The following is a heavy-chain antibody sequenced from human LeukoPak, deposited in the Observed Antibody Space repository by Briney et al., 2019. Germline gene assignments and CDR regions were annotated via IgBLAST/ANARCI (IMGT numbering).Heavy chain of an antibody. Sequence: PGGSLRLSCAASGFAFSSYAMHWVRQAPGKGLEWAAVISYDGSNKYYADSVKGRFTISRDNSKNTLYLQMNSLRAEDTAVYYCASHGGGYCSGGSCYYFDYWGQGTLVTVSS. J-gene: IGHJ4*02. D-gene: IGHD2-15*01. CDR2: ISYDGSNK. V-gene: IGHV3-30*04. CDR1: GFAFSSYA. CDR3: ASHGGGYCSGGSCYYFDY.